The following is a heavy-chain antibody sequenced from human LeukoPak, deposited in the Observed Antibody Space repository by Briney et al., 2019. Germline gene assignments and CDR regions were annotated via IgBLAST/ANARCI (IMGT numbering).Heavy chain of an antibody. D-gene: IGHD3-10*01. CDR1: GFTFSSYW. J-gene: IGHJ4*02. V-gene: IGHV3-74*01. CDR2: INSDGSST. CDR3: ARAMSYYFDY. Sequence: GGSLRLSCAASGFTFSSYWMHWVRQAPGKGLVWVSRINSDGSSTSYADSVKGRFTISRDNSKNTVYLQVNSLRAEDTAVYHCARAMSYYFDYWGPGTLVTVSS.